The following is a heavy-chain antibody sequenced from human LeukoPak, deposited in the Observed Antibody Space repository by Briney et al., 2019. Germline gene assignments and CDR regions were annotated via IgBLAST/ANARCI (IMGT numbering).Heavy chain of an antibody. CDR3: AKDRWRDGSSSFDN. CDR2: ISTYNGDT. CDR1: GYIFSTYS. V-gene: IGHV1-18*01. D-gene: IGHD6-6*01. Sequence: ASVKVSCKASGYIFSTYSINWVRQAPGQGLEWMGWISTYNGDTNYAQKLQGRVTMTTDTSTSTAYMELRSLRSDDTAVYYCAKDRWRDGSSSFDNWGQGTLVTVSS. J-gene: IGHJ4*02.